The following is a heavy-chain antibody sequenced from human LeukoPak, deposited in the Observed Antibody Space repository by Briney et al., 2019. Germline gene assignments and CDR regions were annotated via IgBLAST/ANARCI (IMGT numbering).Heavy chain of an antibody. D-gene: IGHD2-21*01. Sequence: PSETLSLTCAVYGGSFSGYYWNWIRQPPGKGLEWIGGINHSGNTNYNPSLKSRVTISVDTSKNQFSLKLTSVTAADTAVYYCARDSLPTWYFDLWGRGTLVTVSS. J-gene: IGHJ2*01. CDR2: INHSGNT. V-gene: IGHV4-34*01. CDR3: ARDSLPTWYFDL. CDR1: GGSFSGYY.